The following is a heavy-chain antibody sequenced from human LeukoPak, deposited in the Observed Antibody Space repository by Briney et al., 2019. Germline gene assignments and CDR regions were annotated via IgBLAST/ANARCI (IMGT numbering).Heavy chain of an antibody. CDR3: AKDLSGHWCIDY. D-gene: IGHD4/OR15-4a*01. J-gene: IGHJ4*02. V-gene: IGHV3-30*18. CDR1: GFTFSNYY. CDR2: LSDDGERK. Sequence: GGSLRLSCVASGFTFSNYYMHWVRQAPGKGLEWEAILSDDGERKFYADSVRGRITISRDKSKNTLFLQMNSLRADDTAVYFCAKDLSGHWCIDYWGQGTLVTVSS.